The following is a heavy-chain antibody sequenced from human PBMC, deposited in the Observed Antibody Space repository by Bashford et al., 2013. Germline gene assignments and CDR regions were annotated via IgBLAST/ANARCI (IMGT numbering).Heavy chain of an antibody. CDR2: IWYAGSNK. V-gene: IGHV3-33*01. J-gene: IGHJ4*02. Sequence: VRQAPGKGLEWVAVIWYAGSNKYYADSVKGRFTISRDNSKNTLYLQLNSLRVEDTAVYYCVRSGWMNEFRWGLGNPGHRLL. CDR3: VRSGWMNEFR. D-gene: IGHD6-19*01.